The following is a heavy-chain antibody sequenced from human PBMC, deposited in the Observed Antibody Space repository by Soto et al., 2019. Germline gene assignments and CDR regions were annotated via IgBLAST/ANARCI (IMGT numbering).Heavy chain of an antibody. CDR1: GGSISSYY. CDR3: ARGGLWFGESGMDV. D-gene: IGHD3-10*01. Sequence: TSETLSLTCTVSGGSISSYYWSWIRQPPGKGLEWIGYIYYSGSTNYNPSLKSRVTISVDTSKNQFSLKLSSVTAADTAVYYCARGGLWFGESGMDVWGQGTTVTVSS. V-gene: IGHV4-59*08. J-gene: IGHJ6*02. CDR2: IYYSGST.